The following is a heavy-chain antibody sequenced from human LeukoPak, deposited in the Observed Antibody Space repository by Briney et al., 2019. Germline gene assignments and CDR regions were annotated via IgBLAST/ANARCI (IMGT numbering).Heavy chain of an antibody. CDR1: GGSFSGYY. CDR3: ARFAWAWRY. V-gene: IGHV4-34*01. CDR2: INHSGST. Sequence: SETLSLTCAVYGGSFSGYYWSWIRQPPGKGLEWIGEINHSGSTNYNPSLKSRVTISVDTSKNQFSLKLSSVTAADTAVYYCARFAWAWRYWGQGTLVTVSP. J-gene: IGHJ4*02.